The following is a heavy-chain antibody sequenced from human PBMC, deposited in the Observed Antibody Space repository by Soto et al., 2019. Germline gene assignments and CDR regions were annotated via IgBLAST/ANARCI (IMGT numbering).Heavy chain of an antibody. J-gene: IGHJ4*02. CDR1: GFGFNGYD. V-gene: IGHV3-13*01. CDR3: ARAQYSSGWYPFDY. CDR2: ISTAGDT. Sequence: GGSLRLSCAASGFGFNGYDMHWVRQAPGKNLEWVAAISTAGDTYYLGSVKGRFTISREDAKNSLSLQMNSLRVGDTAVYYCARAQYSSGWYPFDYWGQGTLVTVSS. D-gene: IGHD6-13*01.